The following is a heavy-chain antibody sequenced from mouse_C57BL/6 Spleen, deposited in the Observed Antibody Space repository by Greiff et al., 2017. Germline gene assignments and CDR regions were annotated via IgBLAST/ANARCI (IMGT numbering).Heavy chain of an antibody. J-gene: IGHJ4*01. V-gene: IGHV1-81*01. CDR1: GYTFTSYG. D-gene: IGHD1-1*01. CDR3: ARRDGSSPYYAMDY. Sequence: QVQLQQSGAELARPGASVKLSCKASGYTFTSYGISWVKQRTGQGLEWIGEIYPRSGNTYYNEKFKGKATLTADKSSSTAYMELRSLTSEDSAVYFGARRDGSSPYYAMDYWGQGTSVTVSS. CDR2: IYPRSGNT.